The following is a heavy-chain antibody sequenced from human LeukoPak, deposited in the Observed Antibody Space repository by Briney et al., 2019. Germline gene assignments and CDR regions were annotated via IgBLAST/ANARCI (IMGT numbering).Heavy chain of an antibody. V-gene: IGHV4-30-4*08. CDR2: IYHTGST. J-gene: IGHJ3*02. D-gene: IGHD5-24*01. CDR3: ARVDGPFDI. CDR1: GDSISSGDYY. Sequence: SETLSLTCTVSGDSISSGDYYWSWLRQPPGKGLEWIAYIYHTGSTYYNPSLRSRVIISVDTSKNQFSLKLSSMTAADMAVYYGARVDGPFDIWGQGTMVTVSS.